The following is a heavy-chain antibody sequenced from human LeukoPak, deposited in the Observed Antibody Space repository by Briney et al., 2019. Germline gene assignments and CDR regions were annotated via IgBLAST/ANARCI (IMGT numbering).Heavy chain of an antibody. V-gene: IGHV1-69*05. J-gene: IGHJ4*02. CDR2: IIPIFGTA. CDR1: GYTFTSYD. Sequence: SVKVSCKASGYTFTSYDINWVRQAPGQGLEWMGRIIPIFGTANYAQKFQGRVTITTDESTSTAYMELSSLRSEDTAVYYCARSSGYDQKAPDYWGQGTLVTVSS. CDR3: ARSSGYDQKAPDY. D-gene: IGHD5-12*01.